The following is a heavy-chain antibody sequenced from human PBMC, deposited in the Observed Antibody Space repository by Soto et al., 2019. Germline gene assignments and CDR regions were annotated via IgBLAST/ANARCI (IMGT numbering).Heavy chain of an antibody. J-gene: IGHJ4*02. CDR3: ARDAIAAAGLSFDY. CDR1: GFTFSSYA. CDR2: ISYDGSNK. Sequence: LRLSCAASGFTFSSYAMHWVRQAPGKGLEWVAVISYDGSNKYYADSVKGRFTISRDNSKNTLYLQMNSLRAEDTAVYYCARDAIAAAGLSFDYWGQGTLVTVSS. V-gene: IGHV3-30-3*01. D-gene: IGHD6-13*01.